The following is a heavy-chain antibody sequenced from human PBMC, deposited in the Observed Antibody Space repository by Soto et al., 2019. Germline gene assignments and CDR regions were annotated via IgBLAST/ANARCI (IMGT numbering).Heavy chain of an antibody. CDR2: IYCTGST. Sequence: QVQLQESGPGLVKPSETLSLTCTVSGGSISTYYWSWIRQPPGKGLEWIGFIYCTGSTNYNPSLKRRVTLSLDTSKNQFSLKLSSVPAADTAVYYCARASSCAYDSCAFDPWGQGTLVTVSS. D-gene: IGHD3-16*01. CDR3: ARASSCAYDSCAFDP. J-gene: IGHJ5*02. V-gene: IGHV4-59*01. CDR1: GGSISTYY.